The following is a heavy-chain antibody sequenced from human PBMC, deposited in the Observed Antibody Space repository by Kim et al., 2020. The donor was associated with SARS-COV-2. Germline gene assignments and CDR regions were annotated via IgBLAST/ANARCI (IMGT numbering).Heavy chain of an antibody. CDR2: IYYSGST. CDR3: ARQYVDIVATIRWFDP. D-gene: IGHD5-12*01. CDR1: GGSISSGGYY. V-gene: IGHV4-31*03. Sequence: SETLSLTCTVSGGSISSGGYYWSWIRQHPGKGLEWIGYIYYSGSTYYNPSLKSRVTISVDTSKNQFSLKLSSVTAADTAVYYCARQYVDIVATIRWFDPWGQGTLVTVSS. J-gene: IGHJ5*02.